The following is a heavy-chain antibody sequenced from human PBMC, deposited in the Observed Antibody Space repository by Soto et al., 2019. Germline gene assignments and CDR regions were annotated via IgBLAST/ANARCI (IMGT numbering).Heavy chain of an antibody. D-gene: IGHD1-26*01. V-gene: IGHV3-11*01. CDR2: ISGSGEAI. CDR1: RFTFSDFY. Sequence: QVQLMESGGGLVKPGGSLRLSCAASRFTFSDFYMSWIRQAPGKGLEWVSYISGSGEAIYYADSVNGRFTISRDNAKNTLYLQRTSLRAEDTAVYYCANIVGATWGYFESWGQGTPVTVSS. J-gene: IGHJ4*02. CDR3: ANIVGATWGYFES.